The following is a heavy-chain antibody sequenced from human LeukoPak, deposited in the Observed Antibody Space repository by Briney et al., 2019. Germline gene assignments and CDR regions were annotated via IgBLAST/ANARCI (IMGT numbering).Heavy chain of an antibody. D-gene: IGHD3-16*01. J-gene: IGHJ4*02. Sequence: GSSLRLSCVGSGFKFNTYGMHWVRQAPGKGLEWVSSISSSSSYTYYADSVKGRFTISRDNAKNSLYLQMNNLKAEDTAMYYCVRFMRGTIGGDNWGQGTLVTVSA. CDR1: GFKFNTYG. CDR3: VRFMRGTIGGDN. V-gene: IGHV3-21*01. CDR2: ISSSSSYT.